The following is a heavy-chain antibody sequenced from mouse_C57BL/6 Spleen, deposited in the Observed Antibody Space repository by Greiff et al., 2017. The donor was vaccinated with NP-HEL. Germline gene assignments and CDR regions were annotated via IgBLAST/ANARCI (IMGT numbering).Heavy chain of an antibody. CDR2: INPSSGYT. Sequence: QVQLQQSGAELARPGASVKMSCKASGYTFTSYTMHWVKQRPGQGLEWIGYINPSSGYTKYNQKFKDKATLTADKSSSTAYMQLSSLTSEDSAVYYCARTTAPYAMDYWGQGTSVTVSS. CDR1: GYTFTSYT. J-gene: IGHJ4*01. D-gene: IGHD1-2*01. V-gene: IGHV1-4*01. CDR3: ARTTAPYAMDY.